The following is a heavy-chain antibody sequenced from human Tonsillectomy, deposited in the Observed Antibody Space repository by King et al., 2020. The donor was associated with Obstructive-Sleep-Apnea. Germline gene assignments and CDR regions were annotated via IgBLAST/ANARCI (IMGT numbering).Heavy chain of an antibody. J-gene: IGHJ3*02. CDR1: GYSFTSYW. CDR2: IYPGDSDT. CDR3: ARLFDYYDSSGYPHGDAFDI. V-gene: IGHV5-51*01. Sequence: VQLVESGAEVKKPGESLKISCKGSGYSFTSYWIGWVRQMPGKGLEWMGIIYPGDSDTRYSPSFQGQVTISADKSISTAYLQWSSLKASDTAMYYCARLFDYYDSSGYPHGDAFDIWGHGTMVTVSS. D-gene: IGHD3-22*01.